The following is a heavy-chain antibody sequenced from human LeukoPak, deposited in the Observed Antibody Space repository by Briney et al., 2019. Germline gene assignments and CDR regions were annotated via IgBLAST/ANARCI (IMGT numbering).Heavy chain of an antibody. CDR3: ARDYPDSSGYPNNWFDP. D-gene: IGHD3-22*01. J-gene: IGHJ5*02. V-gene: IGHV4-61*01. Sequence: PSETLSLTCTVSGGSISSSSYYWGWIRQPPGKGLEWIGYIYYSGSTNYNPSLKSRVTISVDTSKNQFSLKLSSVTAADTAVYYCARDYPDSSGYPNNWFDPWGQGTLVTVSS. CDR2: IYYSGST. CDR1: GGSISSSSYY.